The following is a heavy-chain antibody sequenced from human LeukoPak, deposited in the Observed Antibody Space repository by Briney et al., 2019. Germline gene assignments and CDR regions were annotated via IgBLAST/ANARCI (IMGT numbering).Heavy chain of an antibody. CDR2: ISSNGDYI. CDR1: GFSFSRYR. Sequence: GGSLRLSCAASGFSFSRYRMNWVRQAPGKGLEWVSSISSNGDYIYYGDSVKGRFTISRDNAKNTVYLQMDSLRAEDTAVYYCVSGGNDYSTYYWGQGTLVTVSS. J-gene: IGHJ4*02. V-gene: IGHV3-21*01. D-gene: IGHD2-15*01. CDR3: VSGGNDYSTYY.